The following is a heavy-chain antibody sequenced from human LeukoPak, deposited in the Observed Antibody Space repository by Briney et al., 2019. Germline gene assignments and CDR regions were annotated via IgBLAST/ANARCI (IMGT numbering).Heavy chain of an antibody. CDR3: ARDGDAPMTDFDY. Sequence: PGGSLRLSCAASGFTFDDYGMSWVRQAPGKGLEWVSGINWNGGRTGYADSVKGRFTISRDNAKKSLYVQMNSLRADDTAVYYCARDGDAPMTDFDYWGQGTLVTVSS. CDR2: INWNGGRT. J-gene: IGHJ4*02. V-gene: IGHV3-20*04. D-gene: IGHD2-21*02. CDR1: GFTFDDYG.